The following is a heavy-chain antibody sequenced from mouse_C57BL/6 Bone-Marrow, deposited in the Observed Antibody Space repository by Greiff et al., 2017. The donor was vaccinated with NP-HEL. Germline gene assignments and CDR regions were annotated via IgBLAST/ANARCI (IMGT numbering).Heavy chain of an antibody. Sequence: LMESGPELVKPGASVKISCKASGYTFTDYYINWVKQRPGQGLAWIGWIYPGSGNTKYNEKFKGKATLTVDTSSSTAYMQLSSLTSEDSAVYFCARVAYSTTGLFAYWGQGTLVTVSA. D-gene: IGHD1-1*01. CDR1: GYTFTDYY. J-gene: IGHJ3*01. CDR3: ARVAYSTTGLFAY. V-gene: IGHV1-84*01. CDR2: IYPGSGNT.